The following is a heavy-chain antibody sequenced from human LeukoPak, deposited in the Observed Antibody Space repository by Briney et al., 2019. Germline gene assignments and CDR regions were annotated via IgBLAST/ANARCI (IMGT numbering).Heavy chain of an antibody. CDR3: ARVQDYDFWTGFNWFDP. CDR1: GGSISNGSYY. Sequence: SQTLSLTCTVSGGSISNGSYYWSWIRQPAGKGLEWIGRIFSSGNPDYHPSLKSRVTISIDTSKNQFSLKLTSVTAADTAVYYCARVQDYDFWTGFNWFDPWGQGTLVTVSS. V-gene: IGHV4-61*02. D-gene: IGHD3-3*01. J-gene: IGHJ5*02. CDR2: IFSSGNP.